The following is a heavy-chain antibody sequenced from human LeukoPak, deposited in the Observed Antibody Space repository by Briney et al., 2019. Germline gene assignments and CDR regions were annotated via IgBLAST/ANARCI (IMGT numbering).Heavy chain of an antibody. CDR1: GFSFSSYA. D-gene: IGHD3-10*01. J-gene: IGHJ4*02. Sequence: PGGSLRLSCAASGFSFSSYAMHWVRQAPGKGLEYVSAISSNGGSTYYANSVKGRFTISRDNSKNTLYLQMGSLRAEEMAVYYCARGGYYYGSGSYYSNWGQGTLVTVSS. CDR3: ARGGYYYGSGSYYSN. CDR2: ISSNGGST. V-gene: IGHV3-64*01.